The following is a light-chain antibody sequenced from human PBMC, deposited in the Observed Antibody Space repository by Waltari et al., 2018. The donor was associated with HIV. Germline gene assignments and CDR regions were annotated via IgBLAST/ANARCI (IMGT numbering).Light chain of an antibody. CDR3: RQGLQIPT. V-gene: IGKV2-28*01. J-gene: IGKJ5*01. Sequence: DLVMTPSPLSLPVTPGETASLSCRSSLALLHRRGHHYLDWYLQKPGQSPQLLIYLGSNRASGVPARISGSGSGTDFTLIISRVEAEDVGVYDCRQGLQIPTFGQGTRLEIK. CDR2: LGS. CDR1: LALLHRRGHHY.